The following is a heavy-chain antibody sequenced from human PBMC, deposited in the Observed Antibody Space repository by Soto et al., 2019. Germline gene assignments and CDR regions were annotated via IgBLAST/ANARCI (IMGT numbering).Heavy chain of an antibody. CDR3: ARDSSGSSAYSY. CDR1: GYTFTSYG. Sequence: QVQLVQSGAEVKKPGASVKVSCKASGYTFTSYGMNWVRQAPGRGLEWMGWISADNGNGNYAQKFQGRVTMTTDTSTSTAYMEMRSLRSDDTAVYYCARDSSGSSAYSYWGQGTLVTVSS. CDR2: ISADNGNG. D-gene: IGHD3-22*01. J-gene: IGHJ4*02. V-gene: IGHV1-18*01.